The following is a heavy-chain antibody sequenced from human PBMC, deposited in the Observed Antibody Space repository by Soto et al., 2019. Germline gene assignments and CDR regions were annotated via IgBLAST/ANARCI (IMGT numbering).Heavy chain of an antibody. CDR2: INHLETT. J-gene: IGHJ4*02. D-gene: IGHD1-26*01. CDR3: ARGGGSDSFDY. V-gene: IGHV4-30-2*01. Sequence: PSETLSLPCTVSGASITVGGYSWSWIRQTPGKGLEWIGYINHLETTFYNPSFESRLTLSIDRAKNQFSLKLHSMSAADRAVYFCARGGGSDSFDYWGQGILVTVSS. CDR1: GASITVGGYS.